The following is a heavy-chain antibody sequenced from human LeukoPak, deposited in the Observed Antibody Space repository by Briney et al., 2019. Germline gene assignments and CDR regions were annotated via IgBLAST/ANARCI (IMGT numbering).Heavy chain of an antibody. CDR1: GFTFSIYG. Sequence: GGSLRLSCAASGFTFSIYGMHWVRQAPGKGLEWVAVISYDGSNEYYADSVKGRFTISRDNSKNTLYLQMNSLRPEDAAVYYCAIDYFCSSTSCSATGAFDIWGQGTMVTVSS. V-gene: IGHV3-30*03. CDR3: AIDYFCSSTSCSATGAFDI. J-gene: IGHJ3*02. D-gene: IGHD2-2*01. CDR2: ISYDGSNE.